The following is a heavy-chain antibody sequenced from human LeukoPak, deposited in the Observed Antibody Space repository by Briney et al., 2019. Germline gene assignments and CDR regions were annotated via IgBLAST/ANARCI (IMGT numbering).Heavy chain of an antibody. Sequence: ASVKVSCKASGYTFTGYYMHWVRQAPGQGLEWMGWINPNSGGTTYAPNFQGRVTMTRDTSISTAYMELSRLRSDDTAVYYCARASPPWAAAGTAYAFDIWGQGTMVTVSS. V-gene: IGHV1-2*02. D-gene: IGHD6-13*01. CDR1: GYTFTGYY. CDR2: INPNSGGT. CDR3: ARASPPWAAAGTAYAFDI. J-gene: IGHJ3*02.